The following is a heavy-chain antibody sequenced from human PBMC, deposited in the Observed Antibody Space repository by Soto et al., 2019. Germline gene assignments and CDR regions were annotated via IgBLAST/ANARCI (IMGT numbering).Heavy chain of an antibody. J-gene: IGHJ5*02. CDR1: GYTFTSYY. Sequence: ASVKVSCKASGYTFTSYYMHWVRQAPGQGLEWMGIINPSGGSTSYAQKFQGRVTMTRDTSTSTVYMELSSLRSEDTAVYYCARAGRGIWSGHNWFDPWGQGTLVTVSS. D-gene: IGHD3-10*01. V-gene: IGHV1-46*01. CDR2: INPSGGST. CDR3: ARAGRGIWSGHNWFDP.